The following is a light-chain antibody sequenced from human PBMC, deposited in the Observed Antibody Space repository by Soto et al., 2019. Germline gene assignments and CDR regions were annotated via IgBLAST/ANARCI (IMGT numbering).Light chain of an antibody. V-gene: IGKV3-11*01. CDR1: QSVGDY. CDR3: QQRSNWPLWT. Sequence: EIVLTQSPATLSLSPGERATLSCRTSQSVGDYLDWYQQKPGQAPRLLIHDASHRAIGIPARFSGSGSGTDFTLPISSLEPEDFAVYHCQQRSNWPLWTFGQGTKVEIK. CDR2: DAS. J-gene: IGKJ1*01.